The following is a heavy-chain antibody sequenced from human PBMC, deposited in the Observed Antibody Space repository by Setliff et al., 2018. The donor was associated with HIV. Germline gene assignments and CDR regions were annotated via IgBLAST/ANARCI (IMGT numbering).Heavy chain of an antibody. CDR2: ISYSGST. CDR3: ARASPDIVGTLFDY. Sequence: PSETLSLTCSVSGDSVSSSSHYWGWIRQPPGEGLEWIGSISYSGSTFYNPSLQSRVTISVDTSKNEFSLKVISVTAADTALYYCARASPDIVGTLFDYWGQGALVTVSS. V-gene: IGHV4-39*07. CDR1: GDSVSSSSHY. J-gene: IGHJ4*02. D-gene: IGHD1-26*01.